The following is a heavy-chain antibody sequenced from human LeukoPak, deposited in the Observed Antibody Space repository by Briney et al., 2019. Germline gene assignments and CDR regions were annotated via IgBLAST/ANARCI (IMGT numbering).Heavy chain of an antibody. CDR2: ISGSGGST. V-gene: IGHV3-23*01. J-gene: IGHJ4*02. Sequence: PGGSLRLSCAASGFTFSSYAMSWVRQAPGKGLEWVSGISGSGGSTYYADSVKGRFTISRDNSKNTLYLQMNSLRAEDTAVYYCARERVMYYYGAGSPDYWGQGTLVTVSS. CDR3: ARERVMYYYGAGSPDY. CDR1: GFTFSSYA. D-gene: IGHD3-10*01.